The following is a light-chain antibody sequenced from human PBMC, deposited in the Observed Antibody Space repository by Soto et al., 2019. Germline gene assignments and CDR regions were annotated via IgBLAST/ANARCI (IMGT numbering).Light chain of an antibody. CDR3: QQANSFPLT. V-gene: IGKV1-12*01. CDR1: QGVSKW. J-gene: IGKJ5*01. Sequence: DIQLTQSPSSLSASVGDRVTITCRASQGVSKWLAWYQQKPGKAPILLIHGASNLQTGVPSRFSGSGSGTDFVLIITRLQPEDIATYFCQQANSFPLTFGQGTRLDIK. CDR2: GAS.